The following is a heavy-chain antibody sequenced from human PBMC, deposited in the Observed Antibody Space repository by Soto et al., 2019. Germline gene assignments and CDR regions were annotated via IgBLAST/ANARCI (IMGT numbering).Heavy chain of an antibody. CDR3: AADFYCSGGSCYTNFDY. CDR2: IVVGSGNT. CDR1: GFSFTSSA. J-gene: IGHJ4*02. D-gene: IGHD2-15*01. V-gene: IGHV1-58*02. Sequence: ALVKVSCKASGFSFTSSAMQWVRQARGQRLEWIGWIVVGSGNTNYAQKFQERVTITRDMSTSTAYMELSSLRSEDTAVYYCAADFYCSGGSCYTNFDYWGQGTLVTVSS.